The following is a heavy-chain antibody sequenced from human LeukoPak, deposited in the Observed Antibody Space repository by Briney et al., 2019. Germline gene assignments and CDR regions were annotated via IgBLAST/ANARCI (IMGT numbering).Heavy chain of an antibody. V-gene: IGHV4-59*01. Sequence: PSETLSLTCTVSGGSISSYYWSWIRQPPGKGLEWIGYIYYSGSTNYNPSLKGRVTISVDTSKNQFSLKLSSVTAADTAVYYCARSIGGNSANWYFDLWGRGTLVTVSS. D-gene: IGHD4-23*01. CDR1: GGSISSYY. CDR3: ARSIGGNSANWYFDL. CDR2: IYYSGST. J-gene: IGHJ2*01.